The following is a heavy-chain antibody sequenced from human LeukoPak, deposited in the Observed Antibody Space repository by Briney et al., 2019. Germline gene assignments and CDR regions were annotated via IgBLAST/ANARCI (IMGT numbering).Heavy chain of an antibody. D-gene: IGHD1-26*01. CDR1: GFTFRSYW. J-gene: IGHJ4*02. CDR3: TREVSGSLYFDY. CDR2: INIDGSSG. V-gene: IGHV3-74*01. Sequence: PGGSLRLSCAASGFTFRSYWMHWVRQAPGKGLVWFSRINIDGSSGSYADSVEGRFTISRDNAKNTVYLQMNSLRAEDTAVYYCTREVSGSLYFDYWGQGTLVTVSS.